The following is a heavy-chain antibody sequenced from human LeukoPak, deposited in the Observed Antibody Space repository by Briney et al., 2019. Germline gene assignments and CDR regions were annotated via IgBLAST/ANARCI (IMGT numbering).Heavy chain of an antibody. J-gene: IGHJ4*02. V-gene: IGHV4-39*01. CDR2: MYYDGST. Sequence: PSETLSLICTVSGGSIYSTTFYWGWIRQPPGKGLEWIGSMYYDGSTYHNPSLKSRVTISVDTSNNQFSLKLTSVTAADTAVYFCARRSDSGNDDGEDYFDYWGQGTLVTVPS. D-gene: IGHD1-1*01. CDR3: ARRSDSGNDDGEDYFDY. CDR1: GGSIYSTTFY.